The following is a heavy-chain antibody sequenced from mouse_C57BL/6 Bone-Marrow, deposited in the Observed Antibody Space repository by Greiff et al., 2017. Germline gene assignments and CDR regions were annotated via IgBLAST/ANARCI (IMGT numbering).Heavy chain of an antibody. CDR3: SRGPRY. Sequence: QVQLQQPGAELVKPGASVTMSCKSSGYTFTSYWITWVKQRPGTGLEWIGDIYPGSGSTNYNAKFTSKATLTVDTSSSPAYMQLSSLTSEDAAVYYCSRGPRYWGQGTTLTVSS. CDR2: IYPGSGST. V-gene: IGHV1-55*01. J-gene: IGHJ2*01. CDR1: GYTFTSYW.